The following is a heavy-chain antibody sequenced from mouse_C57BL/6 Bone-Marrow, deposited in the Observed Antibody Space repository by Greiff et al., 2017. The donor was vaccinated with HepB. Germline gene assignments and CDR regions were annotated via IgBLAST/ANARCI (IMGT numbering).Heavy chain of an antibody. CDR2: IDPEDGET. V-gene: IGHV14-2*01. D-gene: IGHD1-3*01. Sequence: EVQLQQPGAELVKPGASVKLSCKASGYTFTSYWMQWVKQRPGQGLEWIGRIDPEDGETKYAPKFQGKATITADTSSNTAYLQLSSLTSEDTAVYYCARDNPPPWFAYWGQGTLVTVSA. J-gene: IGHJ3*01. CDR1: GYTFTSYW. CDR3: ARDNPPPWFAY.